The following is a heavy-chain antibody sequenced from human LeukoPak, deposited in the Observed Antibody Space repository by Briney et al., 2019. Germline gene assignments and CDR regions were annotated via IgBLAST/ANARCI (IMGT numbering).Heavy chain of an antibody. CDR1: GYTFTSYG. V-gene: IGHV1-18*01. Sequence: ASVKVSCKASGYTFTSYGISWVRQAPGQGLEWMGWISAYNGNTNYAQKLQGRVTMTTDTSTSTAYMELRSLRSHDTAVYYCARDRGQLWLLDYYYYGMDVWGQGTTVTVSS. J-gene: IGHJ6*02. CDR3: ARDRGQLWLLDYYYYGMDV. CDR2: ISAYNGNT. D-gene: IGHD5-18*01.